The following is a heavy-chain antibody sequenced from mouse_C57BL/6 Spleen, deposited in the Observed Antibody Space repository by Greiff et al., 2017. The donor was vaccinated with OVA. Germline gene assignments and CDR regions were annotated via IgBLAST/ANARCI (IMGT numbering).Heavy chain of an antibody. CDR1: GYTFTSYW. CDR2: IDPSDSYT. Sequence: VQLQQSGAELVMPGASVKLSCKASGYTFTSYWMHWVKQRPGQGLEWIGEIDPSDSYTNYNQKFKGKSTLTVDKSSSTAYMQLSSLTSEDSAVYYCARIGNIGDGGSWFAYWGQGTLVTVSA. V-gene: IGHV1-69*01. J-gene: IGHJ3*01. D-gene: IGHD4-1*01. CDR3: ARIGNIGDGGSWFAY.